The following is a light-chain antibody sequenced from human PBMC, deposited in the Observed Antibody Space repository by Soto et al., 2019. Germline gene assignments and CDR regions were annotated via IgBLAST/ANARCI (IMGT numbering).Light chain of an antibody. V-gene: IGLV2-11*01. J-gene: IGLJ1*01. CDR1: SSDVGGYNY. CDR2: DVN. CDR3: CSYAGRYTYV. Sequence: QSALTQPRSVSGSRGQSVAISCTGTSSDVGGYNYVSWYQQHPGKAPKVMIFDVNKRPSGVPDRFSGSKSGNTASLTISGLQAEDEADYFCCSYAGRYTYVFGTGTKVTVL.